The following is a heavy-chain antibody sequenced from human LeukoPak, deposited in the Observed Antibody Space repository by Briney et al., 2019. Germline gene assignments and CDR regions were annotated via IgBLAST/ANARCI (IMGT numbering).Heavy chain of an antibody. CDR3: ARDHSSSDAFDI. Sequence: SETLSLTCTVSGGSISSYYWSWIRQPPGKGLEWIGYIYYSGSTNYNPSLKSRVTISVDTSKNQFSLKLSSVTAADTAVYYCARDHSSSDAFDIWGQGTMVTVSS. D-gene: IGHD6-6*01. V-gene: IGHV4-59*01. J-gene: IGHJ3*02. CDR2: IYYSGST. CDR1: GGSISSYY.